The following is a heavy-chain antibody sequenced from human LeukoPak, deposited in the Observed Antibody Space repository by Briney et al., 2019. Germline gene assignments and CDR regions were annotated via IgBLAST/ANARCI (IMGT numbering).Heavy chain of an antibody. Sequence: GGSLRLYCAASGFTFSSYWMSWVRQAPGKGLERVANIKQDGSVKHYVDSVKGRFTISRDNAKNSLYLQMNSLRAEDTAVYYCARGRDYGDSGDYWGQGTLVTVSS. V-gene: IGHV3-7*03. D-gene: IGHD4-17*01. CDR2: IKQDGSVK. J-gene: IGHJ4*02. CDR1: GFTFSSYW. CDR3: ARGRDYGDSGDY.